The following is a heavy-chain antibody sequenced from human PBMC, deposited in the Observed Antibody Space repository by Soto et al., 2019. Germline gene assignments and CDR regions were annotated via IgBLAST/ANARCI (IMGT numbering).Heavy chain of an antibody. V-gene: IGHV4-34*01. CDR3: VRSSISPRLFMYPFDY. Sequence: ETLSLTCAVYGGSFSIYYWSWIRQPPGKGLEWIGEINHRGSTNYNPSLKSRVTISVDTSKNQFSLKLSSVTAADTAVYYCVRSSISPRLFMYPFDYWGQGTLVTVSS. D-gene: IGHD6-6*01. CDR1: GGSFSIYY. J-gene: IGHJ4*02. CDR2: INHRGST.